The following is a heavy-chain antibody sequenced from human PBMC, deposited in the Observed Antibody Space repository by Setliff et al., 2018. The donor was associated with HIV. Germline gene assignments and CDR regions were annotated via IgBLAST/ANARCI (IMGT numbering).Heavy chain of an antibody. D-gene: IGHD3-10*01. CDR3: AREVRGAQLYYFDY. V-gene: IGHV4-31*03. CDR2: IYYSGST. J-gene: IGHJ4*02. Sequence: SETLSLTCTVSGGSVNSGDYYWSWIRQHPGKGLEWIGYIYYSGSTFYNPSLKSRGVISMETSKNQFSLKLNSVSAADTAVYYCAREVRGAQLYYFDYWGQGAQVTVSS. CDR1: GGSVNSGDYY.